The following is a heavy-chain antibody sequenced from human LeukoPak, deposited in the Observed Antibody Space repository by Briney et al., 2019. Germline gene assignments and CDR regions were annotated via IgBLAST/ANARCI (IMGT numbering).Heavy chain of an antibody. CDR2: IKRDGSET. Sequence: GGSLRLSCAASGFTFNSYWMSWVRQAPGKGLEWVAHIKRDGSETYYVDSVKGRFIISRDNAKNSLYLQMDSLRAEDTAVYYCARGVNYYRSGSYFRDWFDPWGQGTLVTVSS. D-gene: IGHD3-10*01. CDR3: ARGVNYYRSGSYFRDWFDP. J-gene: IGHJ5*02. V-gene: IGHV3-7*01. CDR1: GFTFNSYW.